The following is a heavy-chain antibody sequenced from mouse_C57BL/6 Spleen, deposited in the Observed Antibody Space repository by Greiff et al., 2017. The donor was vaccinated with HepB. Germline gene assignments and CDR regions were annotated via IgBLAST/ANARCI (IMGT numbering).Heavy chain of an antibody. CDR3: ARNMVTRAMDY. CDR1: GFTFSDYG. Sequence: EVKLEESGGGLVKPGGSLKLSCAASGFTFSDYGMHWVRQAPEKGLEWVAYISSGSSTIYYADTVKGRFTISRDNAKNTLFLQMTSLRSEDTAMYYCARNMVTRAMDYWGQGTSVTVSS. D-gene: IGHD2-2*01. CDR2: ISSGSSTI. J-gene: IGHJ4*01. V-gene: IGHV5-17*01.